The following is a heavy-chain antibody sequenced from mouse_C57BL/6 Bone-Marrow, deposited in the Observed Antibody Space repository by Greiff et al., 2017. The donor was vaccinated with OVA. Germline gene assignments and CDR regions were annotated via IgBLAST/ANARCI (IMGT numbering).Heavy chain of an antibody. CDR2: INPNNGGT. CDR3: ARSPITTVERYYFDY. D-gene: IGHD1-1*01. J-gene: IGHJ2*01. V-gene: IGHV1-18*01. CDR1: GYTFTDYN. Sequence: VQLQQSGPELVKPGASVKIPCKASGYTFTDYNMDWVKQSHGKSLEWIGDINPNNGGTIYNQKFKGKATLTVDKSSITAYMEFRSLTSEDTAVYYCARSPITTVERYYFDYWGQGTTLTVSS.